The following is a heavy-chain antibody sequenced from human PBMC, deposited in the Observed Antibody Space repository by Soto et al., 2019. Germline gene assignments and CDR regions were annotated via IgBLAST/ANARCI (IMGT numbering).Heavy chain of an antibody. Sequence: PSDTLSLTCAVYGGSFSGYYWSWIRQPPGKGLEWIGEINHSGSTNYNPSLKSRVTISVDTSKNQFSLKLSSVTAADTAVYYCARGTRYYYRSGLRAGHSAYWGQGPLVPASA. J-gene: IGHJ4*02. CDR2: INHSGST. V-gene: IGHV4-34*01. CDR3: ARGTRYYYRSGLRAGHSAY. CDR1: GGSFSGYY. D-gene: IGHD3-10*01.